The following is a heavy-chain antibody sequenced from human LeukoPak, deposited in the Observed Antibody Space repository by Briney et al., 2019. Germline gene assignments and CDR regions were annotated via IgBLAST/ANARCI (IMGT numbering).Heavy chain of an antibody. J-gene: IGHJ4*02. CDR3: AVSGTMVRGVIPPVDY. Sequence: GGSLRLSCAASGFTVSSNYMSWVRQVPGKGLEWVSVIYSGGSTYYADSVKGRFTISRDNSKNTLYLQMNSLRAEDTAVYYCAVSGTMVRGVIPPVDYWGQGTLVTVSS. D-gene: IGHD3-10*01. V-gene: IGHV3-66*01. CDR2: IYSGGST. CDR1: GFTVSSNY.